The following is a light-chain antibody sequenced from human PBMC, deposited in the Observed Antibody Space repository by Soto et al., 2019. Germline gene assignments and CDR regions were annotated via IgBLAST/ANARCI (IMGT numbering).Light chain of an antibody. CDR2: GAT. Sequence: IQRTQYPSSLSASVGERVTITCRASQGIKNELGWYQQKSGKAPKRLIFGATTLQSGVPSRFSGGASGTEFSLIISSLQPEDFATYYCLQYNHYPPTFGQGTKVDIK. CDR1: QGIKNE. V-gene: IGKV1-17*01. J-gene: IGKJ1*01. CDR3: LQYNHYPPT.